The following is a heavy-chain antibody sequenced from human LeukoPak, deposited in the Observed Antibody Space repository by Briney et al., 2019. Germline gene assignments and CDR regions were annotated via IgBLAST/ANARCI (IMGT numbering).Heavy chain of an antibody. Sequence: PSETLSLTCSVSDGSIRTYYWSWIRQSPGQALEWIGNIYYRGDINYNPSLKSRVIISIDTSKNQFSLKVTSLTAADTAVYYCATNKDWAEADWGQGTLVIVSS. D-gene: IGHD3/OR15-3a*01. CDR1: DGSIRTYY. CDR3: ATNKDWAEAD. J-gene: IGHJ4*02. V-gene: IGHV4-59*03. CDR2: IYYRGDI.